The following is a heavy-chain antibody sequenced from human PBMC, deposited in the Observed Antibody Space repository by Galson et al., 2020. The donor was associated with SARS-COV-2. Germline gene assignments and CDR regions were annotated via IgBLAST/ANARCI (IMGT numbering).Heavy chain of an antibody. J-gene: IGHJ6*02. V-gene: IGHV3-33*01. CDR2: IWYDGSNK. CDR3: CRWLIPLYGMDV. D-gene: IGHD3-22*01. Sequence: GGSLRLSCAASGFTFSSYGMHWVRQAPGNVLDWVSVIWYDGSNKYYADSVKGRFTISRDNSKNTLYLQMNSLRAEETAVYYCCRWLIPLYGMDVWGQGTTVTVSS. CDR1: GFTFSSYG.